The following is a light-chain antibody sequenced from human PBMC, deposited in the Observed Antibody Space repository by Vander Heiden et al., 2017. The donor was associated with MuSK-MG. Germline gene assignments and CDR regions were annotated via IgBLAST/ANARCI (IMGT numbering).Light chain of an antibody. V-gene: IGKV1-33*01. Sequence: DIQITKSPSSLSASVGDRVTITCQASQDISNYLNWYQQKPGKAPKLLIYDASNLETGVPSRFSGSGSGTDFTFTISSLQPEDIATYYCQQDDNLPITFGQGTRLEIK. CDR3: QQDDNLPIT. J-gene: IGKJ5*01. CDR2: DAS. CDR1: QDISNY.